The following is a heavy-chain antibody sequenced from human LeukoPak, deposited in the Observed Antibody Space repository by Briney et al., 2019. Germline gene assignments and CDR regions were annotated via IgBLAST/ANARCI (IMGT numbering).Heavy chain of an antibody. CDR3: ARAATYYYDSSGYLADYWYFDL. J-gene: IGHJ2*01. V-gene: IGHV1-18*01. D-gene: IGHD3-22*01. CDR2: ISAYNGNT. Sequence: ASVKVSCKASGYTFTSYGVSWARQAPGQGLEWMGWISAYNGNTNYAQKLQGRVTMTTDTSTSTAYMELRSLRSDDTAVYYCARAATYYYDSSGYLADYWYFDLWGRGTLVTVSS. CDR1: GYTFTSYG.